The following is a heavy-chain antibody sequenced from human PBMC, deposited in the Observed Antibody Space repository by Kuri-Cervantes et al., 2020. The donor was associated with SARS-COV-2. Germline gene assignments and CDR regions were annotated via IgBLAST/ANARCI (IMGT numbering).Heavy chain of an antibody. D-gene: IGHD3-10*01. V-gene: IGHV3-23*03. CDR1: GFTLSSYA. Sequence: LSLSCAASGFTLSSYAMSWVRQAPGKGLEWVSVIYSGGSSTYYADSVKGRFTISRDNSKNTLYLQMNSLRAEDTAVYYCASMVRGNYGMDVWGQGTTVTVSS. CDR2: IYSGGSST. CDR3: ASMVRGNYGMDV. J-gene: IGHJ6*02.